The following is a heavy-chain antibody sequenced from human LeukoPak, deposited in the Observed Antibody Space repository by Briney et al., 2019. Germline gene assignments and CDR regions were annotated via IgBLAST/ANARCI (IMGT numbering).Heavy chain of an antibody. CDR3: ARDNYDILTGYAY. V-gene: IGHV3-21*01. J-gene: IGHJ4*02. D-gene: IGHD3-9*01. CDR1: VFTFTGYS. Sequence: PGGSLRLSCAASVFTFTGYSMNCVREALGEGVEWVSSISSSSSYIYYTDSVKGRFTISRDNAKNSLYLQMNSLRAEDTAVYYCARDNYDILTGYAYWGQGTLVTVSS. CDR2: ISSSSSYI.